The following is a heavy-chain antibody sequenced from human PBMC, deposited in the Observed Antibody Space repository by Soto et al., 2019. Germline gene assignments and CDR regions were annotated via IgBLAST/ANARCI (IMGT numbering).Heavy chain of an antibody. CDR3: ARDDYGDYAPLDY. CDR1: GYILTSYG. Sequence: ASVKVSCKASGYILTSYGISWVRQAPGQGLEWMGWISAYNGNTDYAQKLQGRVTMTTDTSTSTAYMELRSLRSDDTAVYYCARDDYGDYAPLDYWGQGTLVTVSS. V-gene: IGHV1-18*01. J-gene: IGHJ4*02. CDR2: ISAYNGNT. D-gene: IGHD4-17*01.